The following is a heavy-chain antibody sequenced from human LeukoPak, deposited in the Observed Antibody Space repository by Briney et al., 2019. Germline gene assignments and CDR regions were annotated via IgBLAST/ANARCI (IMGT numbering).Heavy chain of an antibody. CDR3: ARERYSSSSYYYGMDV. CDR1: GYTFTSYD. V-gene: IGHV1-8*01. CDR2: MNPNSGNT. D-gene: IGHD6-6*01. Sequence: AASVKVSRKASGYTFTSYDINWVRQATGQGLEWMGWMNPNSGNTGYAQKFQGRVTMTRNTSISTAYMELSSLRSEDTAVYYCARERYSSSSYYYGMDVWGQGTTVTVSS. J-gene: IGHJ6*02.